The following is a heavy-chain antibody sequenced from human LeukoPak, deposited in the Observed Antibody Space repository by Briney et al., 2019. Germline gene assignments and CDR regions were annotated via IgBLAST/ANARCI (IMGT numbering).Heavy chain of an antibody. D-gene: IGHD6-19*01. J-gene: IGHJ6*02. CDR1: GGSFSGYY. Sequence: TSETLSLTCAVYGGSFSGYYWSWIRQPPGKGLGWIGEINHSGSTNYNPSLKSRVTISVDTSKNQFSLILSSVTAADTAVYYCARNIAVAGTPYYYGMDVWGQGTTVTVSS. CDR2: INHSGST. V-gene: IGHV4-34*01. CDR3: ARNIAVAGTPYYYGMDV.